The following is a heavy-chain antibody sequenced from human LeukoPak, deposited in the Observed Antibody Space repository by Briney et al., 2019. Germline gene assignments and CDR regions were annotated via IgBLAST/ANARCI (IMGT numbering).Heavy chain of an antibody. Sequence: GGSLRLSCAASGFTFSSYAMSWVRQAPGKGLEWVAVISYDGSNKYYADSAKGRFTISKDNSKNTLYLQMNSLRAEDTAVYYCAKPRHGSYYILYYFDYWGQGTLVTVSS. CDR3: AKPRHGSYYILYYFDY. D-gene: IGHD1-26*01. CDR1: GFTFSSYA. CDR2: ISYDGSNK. J-gene: IGHJ4*02. V-gene: IGHV3-30*18.